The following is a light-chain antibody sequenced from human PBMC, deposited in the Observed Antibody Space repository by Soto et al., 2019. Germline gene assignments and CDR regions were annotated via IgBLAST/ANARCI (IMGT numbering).Light chain of an antibody. CDR2: DNS. CDR1: SSNIGAGYD. V-gene: IGLV1-40*01. J-gene: IGLJ1*01. CDR3: QSYDSRLSGSRV. Sequence: QSVLTQPPSVSGAPGHRVTISCTGSSSNIGAGYDVHWYQQLPGTAPKLLIYDNSNRPSGVPDRFSGSKSGTSASLAISGLQAEDEADYYCQSYDSRLSGSRVFGTGTKVTVL.